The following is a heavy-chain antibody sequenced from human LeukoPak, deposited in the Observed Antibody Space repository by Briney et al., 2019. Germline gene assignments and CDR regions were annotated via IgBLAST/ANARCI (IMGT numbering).Heavy chain of an antibody. V-gene: IGHV3-30-3*01. CDR2: ISFDGYNN. CDR1: GFTFSSYA. Sequence: GGSLRLSCAASGFTFSSYAMHWVRQAPGKGLEWVAVISFDGYNNDYADSVKGRFTISRDNPKNTLYLQMNSLRVEDTAVYYCARETEAFDYWGQGTLVTVSS. CDR3: ARETEAFDY. J-gene: IGHJ4*02.